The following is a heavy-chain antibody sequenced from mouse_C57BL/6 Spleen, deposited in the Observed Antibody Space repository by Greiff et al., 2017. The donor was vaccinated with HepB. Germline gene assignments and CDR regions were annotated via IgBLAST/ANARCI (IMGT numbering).Heavy chain of an antibody. J-gene: IGHJ4*01. CDR2: ISYDGSN. CDR3: ASMVTLYYYAMDY. D-gene: IGHD2-2*01. V-gene: IGHV3-6*01. CDR1: GYSITSGYY. Sequence: EVKLQESGPGLVKPSQSLPLTCSVTGYSITSGYYWNWIRQFPGNKLEWMGYISYDGSNNYNPSLKNRISITRDTSKNQFFLKLNSVTTEDTATYYCASMVTLYYYAMDYWGQGTSVTVSS.